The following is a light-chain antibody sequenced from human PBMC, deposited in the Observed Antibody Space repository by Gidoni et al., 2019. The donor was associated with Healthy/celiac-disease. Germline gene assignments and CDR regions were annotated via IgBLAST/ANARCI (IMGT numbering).Light chain of an antibody. Sequence: EIVMTQSPLSLPVTPGEPASISCRSSQRLQHSNGYNYLDWYLQKPGQSPQLLIYLGSNPASGVPDRFSGSGSGTDFTLKLSRVEAEDVGVYYCMQALQTPQLTFGGGTKVEIK. J-gene: IGKJ4*01. CDR1: QRLQHSNGYNY. CDR3: MQALQTPQLT. V-gene: IGKV2-28*01. CDR2: LGS.